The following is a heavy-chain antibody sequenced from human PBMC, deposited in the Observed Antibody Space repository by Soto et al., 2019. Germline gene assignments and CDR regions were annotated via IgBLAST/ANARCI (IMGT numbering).Heavy chain of an antibody. Sequence: SATLSLTCTVSGGSISSNSYYWDWIRQPPGKGLEWIGSIYYSGATYYNPSLQSRVTISVDTSKNQFSLHLSSVTAADTAVYYCARHEAYDSVWGNSDGNDYWGQGTLVTVSS. V-gene: IGHV4-39*01. CDR3: ARHEAYDSVWGNSDGNDY. CDR2: IYYSGAT. D-gene: IGHD3-16*01. J-gene: IGHJ4*02. CDR1: GGSISSNSYY.